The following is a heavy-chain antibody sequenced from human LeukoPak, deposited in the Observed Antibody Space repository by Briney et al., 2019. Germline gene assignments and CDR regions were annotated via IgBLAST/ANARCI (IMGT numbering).Heavy chain of an antibody. CDR1: GLTFSSHA. CDR3: AKLYTSRWYNDY. CDR2: LSNIGSST. Sequence: GGSLRLSCAASGLTFSSHAMSWVRQAPGKGLEWVSALSNIGSSTSYADSVKGRFTISRDNSKNTLYLQMNSLRAEDTAVYYCAKLYTSRWYNDYWGQGTLVTVSS. D-gene: IGHD6-13*01. J-gene: IGHJ4*02. V-gene: IGHV3-23*01.